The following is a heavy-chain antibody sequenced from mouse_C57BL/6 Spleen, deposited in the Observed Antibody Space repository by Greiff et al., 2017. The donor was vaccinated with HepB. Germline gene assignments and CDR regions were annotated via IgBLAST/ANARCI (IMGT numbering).Heavy chain of an antibody. J-gene: IGHJ2*01. CDR3: ARAHYYYGSSSFYFDY. Sequence: EVQLRQSGPVLVKPGASVKMSCKASGYTFTDYYMNWVKQSHGKRLEWIGDINPYNGGTSYNQKFKGKATLTVDKSSSTAYMELNSLTSEDSAVYYYARAHYYYGSSSFYFDYWGQGTTLTGSS. CDR2: INPYNGGT. CDR1: GYTFTDYY. V-gene: IGHV1-19*01. D-gene: IGHD1-1*01.